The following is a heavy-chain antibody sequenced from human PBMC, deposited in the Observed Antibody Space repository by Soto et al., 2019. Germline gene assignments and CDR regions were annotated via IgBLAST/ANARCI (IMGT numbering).Heavy chain of an antibody. J-gene: IGHJ4*02. CDR2: IYSFGST. Sequence: SETLSLTCTVSGGSISGYYWSWLRQPPGKGLEWIGYIYSFGSTNYNASLESRVTMSVDTSKNQVSLKLTSVTAADTAVYYCARHRSTVNLLAYWGQGTLVTGSS. CDR3: ARHRSTVNLLAY. CDR1: GGSISGYY. V-gene: IGHV4-59*08. D-gene: IGHD2-2*01.